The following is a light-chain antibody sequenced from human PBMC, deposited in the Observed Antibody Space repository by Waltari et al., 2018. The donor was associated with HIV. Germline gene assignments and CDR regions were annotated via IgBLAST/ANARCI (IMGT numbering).Light chain of an antibody. J-gene: IGLJ3*02. V-gene: IGLV1-40*01. Sequence: QSVLTQPPSVSGAPGQRITISCTGSSSNNGAGYDDNWYQQLPGTAPKLLIYGNSNRPSGVPDRFSGSKSGTSASLAITGLQAEDEADYYCQSYDSSLSGWVFGGGTKLTVL. CDR2: GNS. CDR3: QSYDSSLSGWV. CDR1: SSNNGAGYD.